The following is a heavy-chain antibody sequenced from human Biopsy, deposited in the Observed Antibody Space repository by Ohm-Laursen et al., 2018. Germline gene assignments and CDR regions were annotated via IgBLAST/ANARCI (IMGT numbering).Heavy chain of an antibody. V-gene: IGHV4-59*01. D-gene: IGHD2-2*01. CDR2: ISYTGGV. J-gene: IGHJ4*02. CDR3: ARMPHFDY. Sequence: GTLSLTCTVSGGSISGYHWSWIRKSPGKGREWLAYISYTGGVTSNPSLNGRATMSLDTPKNQFSLRLIYVTAADTAVYYCARMPHFDYWGQGILVTVSS. CDR1: GGSISGYH.